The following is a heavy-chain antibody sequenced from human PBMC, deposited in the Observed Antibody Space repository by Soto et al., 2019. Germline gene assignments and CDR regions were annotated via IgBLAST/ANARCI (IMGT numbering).Heavy chain of an antibody. J-gene: IGHJ6*02. D-gene: IGHD4-4*01. CDR3: ARGPSALTVTTQGLPYFYYAMDV. CDR1: GDSISSYS. Sequence: QVQLQESGPGLVKPSETLSLTCTVAGDSISSYSWSWIRQPPGKGLEWVAYIYNTGSTDYNPSLTRRLTISVHTSVSHFSQRLSSVTAADTAVYYCARGPSALTVTTQGLPYFYYAMDVWGQGTTVTVSS. CDR2: IYNTGST. V-gene: IGHV4-59*01.